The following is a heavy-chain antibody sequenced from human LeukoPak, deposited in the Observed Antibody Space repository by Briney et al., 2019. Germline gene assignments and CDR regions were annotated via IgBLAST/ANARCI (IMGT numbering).Heavy chain of an antibody. Sequence: GGSLRLSCAASGFTFSSYAMSWVRQAPGKGLEWVSAISGSGGSTYYVDSVKGRFTISRDNSKNTLYLQMNSLRAEDTAVYYCAKLGQQLENPDYWGQGTLVTVSS. D-gene: IGHD6-13*01. CDR1: GFTFSSYA. CDR3: AKLGQQLENPDY. CDR2: ISGSGGST. J-gene: IGHJ4*02. V-gene: IGHV3-23*01.